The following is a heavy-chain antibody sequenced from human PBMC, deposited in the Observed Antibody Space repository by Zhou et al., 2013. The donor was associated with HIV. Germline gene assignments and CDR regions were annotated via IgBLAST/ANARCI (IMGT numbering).Heavy chain of an antibody. CDR3: ARVPNWGSIVPFYYMDV. CDR1: GGSIISGSYY. Sequence: VQLQESGPGLVKPSQTLSLTCTVSGGSIISGSYYWSWIRQPAGKGLEWIGHIYTSGSTKYNPSLKSRVTISVDTSKNQFSLKLSSVTAADTAVYYCARVPNWGSIVPFYYMDVWGKGPRSPSP. V-gene: IGHV4-61*09. CDR2: IYTSGST. D-gene: IGHD7-27*01. J-gene: IGHJ6*03.